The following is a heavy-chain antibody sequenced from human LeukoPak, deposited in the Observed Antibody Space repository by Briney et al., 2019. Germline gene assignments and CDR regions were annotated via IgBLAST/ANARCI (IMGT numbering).Heavy chain of an antibody. Sequence: SETLSLTCTVSGGSISSSSYYWGWIRQPPGKGLEWIGSIYYSGSTYYNPSLKSRVTISVDTSKNQFSLKLSSVTAADTAVYYCARGRYTYGGAVGDYFDYWGQGTLVTVSS. CDR3: ARGRYTYGGAVGDYFDY. CDR1: GGSISSSSYY. CDR2: IYYSGST. D-gene: IGHD5-18*01. J-gene: IGHJ4*02. V-gene: IGHV4-39*07.